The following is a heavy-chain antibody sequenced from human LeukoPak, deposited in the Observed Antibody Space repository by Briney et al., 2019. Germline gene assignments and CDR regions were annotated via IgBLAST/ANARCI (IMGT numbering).Heavy chain of an antibody. D-gene: IGHD2-21*02. CDR2: IGTAGDT. V-gene: IGHV3-13*01. Sequence: GGSLRLSCAASGFTFSSYDMHWVRQATGKGLEWVSAIGTAGDTYYPGSVKGRFTISRENAKNSLYLQMNSLRAGDTAVYYCARAAYCGGDCYPNPLDYWGQGTLVTVSS. J-gene: IGHJ4*02. CDR1: GFTFSSYD. CDR3: ARAAYCGGDCYPNPLDY.